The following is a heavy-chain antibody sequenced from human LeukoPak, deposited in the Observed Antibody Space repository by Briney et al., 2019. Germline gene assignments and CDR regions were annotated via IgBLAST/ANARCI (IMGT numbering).Heavy chain of an antibody. V-gene: IGHV3-53*01. CDR1: GFTVSSNY. D-gene: IGHD3-10*01. CDR3: ASGSGSYRTPYYYMDV. J-gene: IGHJ6*03. CDR2: FYSGGST. Sequence: PGGSLRLSCVASGFTVSSNYMSWVRQAPGKGLEWVSVFYSGGSTYYADSVKGRFTISRDNSNNTLYLQMNSLGAEDTAVYYCASGSGSYRTPYYYMDVWGTGTTVTVSS.